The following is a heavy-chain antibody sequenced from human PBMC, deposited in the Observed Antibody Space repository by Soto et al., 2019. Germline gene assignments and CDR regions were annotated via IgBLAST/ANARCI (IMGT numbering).Heavy chain of an antibody. CDR1: GDSFGSYA. J-gene: IGHJ5*02. CDR2: IIPIFGTT. Sequence: QMQLVQSGPEVKKPGSSVKVSCKASGDSFGSYAVSWVRQSPVPGLEWMGAIIPIFGTTNYTQKSQGRVTVTADSATNTAYLKLSSLRSDDTAVYYWAIELFGRFNPWGQGSLVTVSS. V-gene: IGHV1-69*01. D-gene: IGHD3-10*01. CDR3: AIELFGRFNP.